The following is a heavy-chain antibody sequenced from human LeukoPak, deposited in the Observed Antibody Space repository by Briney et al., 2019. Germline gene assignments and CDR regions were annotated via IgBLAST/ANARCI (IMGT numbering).Heavy chain of an antibody. Sequence: PGGSLRLSCAASGFTFSSYWMHWVRQVPGMGLVWVSRINSDGSSTSYADSVKGRFSISRDNAKNTLYLQMSSLRAEDTAVYYCASEYYYDSSGVDYWGQGTLVTVSS. CDR2: INSDGSST. V-gene: IGHV3-74*01. CDR1: GFTFSSYW. D-gene: IGHD3-22*01. CDR3: ASEYYYDSSGVDY. J-gene: IGHJ4*02.